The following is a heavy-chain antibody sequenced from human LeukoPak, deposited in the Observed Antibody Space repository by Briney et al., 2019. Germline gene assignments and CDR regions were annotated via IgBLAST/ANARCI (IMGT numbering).Heavy chain of an antibody. J-gene: IGHJ3*02. CDR1: GGSISSYY. CDR3: ARVRYYYDSSGYDGLDAFDI. Sequence: SETLSLTCTVSGGSISSYYWSWIRQPPGKGLEWIGYIYYSGSTNYNPSLKSRVTISVDTSKNQFSLKLSSVTAADTAVYYCARVRYYYDSSGYDGLDAFDIWGQGTMVTVSS. D-gene: IGHD3-22*01. CDR2: IYYSGST. V-gene: IGHV4-59*01.